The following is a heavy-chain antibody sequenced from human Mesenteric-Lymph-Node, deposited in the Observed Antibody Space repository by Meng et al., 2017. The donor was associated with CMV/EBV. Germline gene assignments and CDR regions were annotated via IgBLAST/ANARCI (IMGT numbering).Heavy chain of an antibody. J-gene: IGHJ3*02. CDR3: AREGFDTGTAFDI. CDR2: ISHDGSQK. V-gene: IGHV3-30*04. CDR1: GFPFSFYS. D-gene: IGHD1-14*01. Sequence: GGSLRLSCAVSGFPFSFYSMHWVRQTPGKGLEWVGLISHDGSQKKYADSVEGRFTISRDNSKNTLYLQLNSLRPEDTAMYYCAREGFDTGTAFDIWGPGTVVTVSS.